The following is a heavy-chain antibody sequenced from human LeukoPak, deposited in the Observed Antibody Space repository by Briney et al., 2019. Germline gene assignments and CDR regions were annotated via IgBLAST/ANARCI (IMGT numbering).Heavy chain of an antibody. Sequence: ASVKVSCKASGYTFTSYGISWVRQAPGQGLEWMGWISAYNGNTNYAQKPQGRVTMTTDTSTSTAYMELRSLRSDDTAVYYCASTYYYGSGRRYYMDVWGKGTTVTVSS. D-gene: IGHD3-10*01. CDR3: ASTYYYGSGRRYYMDV. CDR2: ISAYNGNT. CDR1: GYTFTSYG. J-gene: IGHJ6*03. V-gene: IGHV1-18*01.